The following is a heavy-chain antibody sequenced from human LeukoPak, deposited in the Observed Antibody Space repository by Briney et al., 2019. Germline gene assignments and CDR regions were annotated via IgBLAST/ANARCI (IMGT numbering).Heavy chain of an antibody. Sequence: SSETLSLTCSVSGXSVSSNTYHWSWIRQPPGKGLEWIGYIYHAGATNYNPSLKSRVTISLDTSKNQFSLKLSSVTAADTAVYFCARFKSSGWYYFDYWGQGTLVTVSS. CDR3: ARFKSSGWYYFDY. J-gene: IGHJ4*02. CDR2: IYHAGAT. V-gene: IGHV4-61*01. D-gene: IGHD6-19*01. CDR1: GXSVSSNTYH.